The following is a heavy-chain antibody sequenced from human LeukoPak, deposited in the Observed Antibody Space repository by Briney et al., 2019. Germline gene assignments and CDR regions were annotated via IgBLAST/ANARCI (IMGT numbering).Heavy chain of an antibody. Sequence: PGGSLRLSCEASGFTFSGYWMSWVRQAPGKGLGWVANIKPDGSERNYVDSVRARFIISRDNAKNSLYLQINSLRAKDTAVYYCARDFSESPEHSWGQGTLVTVSS. D-gene: IGHD1/OR15-1a*01. CDR2: IKPDGSER. CDR3: ARDFSESPEHS. J-gene: IGHJ4*02. CDR1: GFTFSGYW. V-gene: IGHV3-7*01.